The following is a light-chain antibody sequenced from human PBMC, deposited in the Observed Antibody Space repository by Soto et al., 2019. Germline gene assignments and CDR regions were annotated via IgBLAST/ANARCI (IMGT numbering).Light chain of an antibody. Sequence: QSVLTQPPSVSGSPGQSVAISCTGTSSDVGSNNRVSWYQQPPGTAPKLIIYDVSNRPSGVPDRFSGSKSGNTASLTISGLQAEDEADYYSSSYTTSSTYVFGTGTKLTVL. CDR2: DVS. CDR1: SSDVGSNNR. CDR3: SSYTTSSTYV. J-gene: IGLJ1*01. V-gene: IGLV2-18*02.